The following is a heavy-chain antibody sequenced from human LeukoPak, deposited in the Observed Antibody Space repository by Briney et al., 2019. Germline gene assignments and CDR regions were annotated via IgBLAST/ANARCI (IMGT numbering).Heavy chain of an antibody. CDR3: ARGGDYGAFTFDY. CDR2: IYTSGST. J-gene: IGHJ4*02. CDR1: GGSISSGSYY. D-gene: IGHD4-17*01. V-gene: IGHV4-61*02. Sequence: SETLSLTCTVSGGSISSGSYYWSWIRQPAGKGLEWIGRIYTSGSTNYNPSLKSRVTISVDMSKNQFSLKLSSVTAADTAVYYCARGGDYGAFTFDYWGQGTLVTVSS.